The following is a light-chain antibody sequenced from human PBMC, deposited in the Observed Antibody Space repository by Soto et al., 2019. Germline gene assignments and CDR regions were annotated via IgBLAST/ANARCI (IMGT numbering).Light chain of an antibody. CDR1: SSDVDNYDY. CDR2: DVT. Sequence: QSVLTQPASISGSPGRSITISCTGISSDVDNYDYVSWYQHHPGKAPKLMIYDVTHRPSGVSNRFSGSKSGNTASLTISGLQAEDEADYYCSSYKSSHTLWVFGGGTKATVL. CDR3: SSYKSSHTLWV. V-gene: IGLV2-14*01. J-gene: IGLJ3*02.